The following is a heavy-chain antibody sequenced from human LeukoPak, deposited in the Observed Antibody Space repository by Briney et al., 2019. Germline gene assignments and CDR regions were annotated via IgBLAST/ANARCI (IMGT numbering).Heavy chain of an antibody. V-gene: IGHV1-69*05. CDR3: GSKAGDCGGNSCYSIDY. CDR1: GGSFSSKA. D-gene: IGHD2-15*01. CDR2: IIPIFGTA. Sequence: GASVKVSCKXFGGSFSSKAISWVRQAPRQGLEWMGGIIPIFGTANYAQKFQGRVTITTDESTSTAYMEVSSLRSEDTAVYYCGSKAGDCGGNSCYSIDYWDQGTLVTVSS. J-gene: IGHJ4*02.